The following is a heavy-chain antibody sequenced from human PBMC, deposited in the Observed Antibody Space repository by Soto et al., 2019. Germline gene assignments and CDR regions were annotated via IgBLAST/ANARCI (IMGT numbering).Heavy chain of an antibody. V-gene: IGHV1-69*01. CDR3: ARDPESGFAY. J-gene: IGHJ4*02. Sequence: VHGFCKAVGGTFSGYAGSWWRQAPGQGLVWRVGIISFFGRANYAQKLQGRVTITADASTNPASMELSSLSSADTAVYYCARDPESGFAYWGQRTLVTVSS. D-gene: IGHD3-10*01. CDR2: IISFFGRA. CDR1: GGTFSGYA.